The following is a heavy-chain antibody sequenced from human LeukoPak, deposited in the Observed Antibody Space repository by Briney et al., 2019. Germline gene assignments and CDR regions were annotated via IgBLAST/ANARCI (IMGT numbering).Heavy chain of an antibody. CDR2: ISGFNGHT. Sequence: GASVKVSCEASGYTFSNYGITWVRQAPGQGSEWMGWISGFNGHTQIAQKVQGRVMLTTDTSTNTAYMELSSLRSDDTAVYFCARVHYDSSGLLDPWGQGTLVTVSS. V-gene: IGHV1-18*04. CDR3: ARVHYDSSGLLDP. CDR1: GYTFSNYG. J-gene: IGHJ5*02. D-gene: IGHD3-22*01.